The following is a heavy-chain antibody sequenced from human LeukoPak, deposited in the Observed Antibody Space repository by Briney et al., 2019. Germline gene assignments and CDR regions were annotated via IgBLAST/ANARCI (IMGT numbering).Heavy chain of an antibody. Sequence: GGSLRLSCAASGFTFSSYEMNWVRQAPGKGLEWVSYISSSGSTIYYADSVKGRFTISRDNAKNSLYLQMNSLRDEDTAVYYCAKASSNYFYYFEYWGQGTLVTVSS. D-gene: IGHD2/OR15-2a*01. CDR3: AKASSNYFYYFEY. CDR1: GFTFSSYE. CDR2: ISSSGSTI. J-gene: IGHJ4*02. V-gene: IGHV3-48*03.